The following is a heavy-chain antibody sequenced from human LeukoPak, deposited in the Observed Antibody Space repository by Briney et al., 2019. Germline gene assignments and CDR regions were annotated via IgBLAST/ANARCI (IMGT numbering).Heavy chain of an antibody. CDR3: ARRPYHYDIIVQI. CDR2: VYYSGIT. V-gene: IGHV4-38-2*02. CDR1: GYSISSGYY. J-gene: IGHJ3*01. D-gene: IGHD3-9*01. Sequence: SETLSLTCTVSGYSISSGYYWGWIRQPPGKGLEWIGSVYYSGITHYNPSLKSRVSVSVDTSKNQFSLKVNSVTAADTAVYYCARRPYHYDIIVQIWGRGKKVTVSS.